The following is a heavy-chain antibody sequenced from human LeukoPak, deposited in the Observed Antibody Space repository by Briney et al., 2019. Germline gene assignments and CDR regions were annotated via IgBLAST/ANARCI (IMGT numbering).Heavy chain of an antibody. V-gene: IGHV3-74*01. Sequence: PGGSLRLSCAASGFTFSSYWMHWVRQAPGKGLVCVSRIKSDGSSTSYADSVKGRFTISRDDAKNTLYLQMNSLRAEDTAVYYCARAYNSHFDYWGQGAPVTVSS. J-gene: IGHJ4*02. CDR2: IKSDGSST. CDR1: GFTFSSYW. D-gene: IGHD1-1*01. CDR3: ARAYNSHFDY.